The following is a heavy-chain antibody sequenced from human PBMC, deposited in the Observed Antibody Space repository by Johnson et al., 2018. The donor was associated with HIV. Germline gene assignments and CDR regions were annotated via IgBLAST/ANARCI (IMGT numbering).Heavy chain of an antibody. J-gene: IGHJ3*02. D-gene: IGHD3-22*01. CDR2: FDPVGGRL. CDR3: TRGESAYYESSGYYSDDAFDI. Sequence: VQLVESGGGLVQSGASLRLSCAASGFTFNNYAIHWVRQAPGNWLELIGQFDPVGGRLLLTDSGNDRFSLSRDSATNTLHPQMNSLRAGDTALYYCTRGESAYYESSGYYSDDAFDIWGQGTMVTVSS. V-gene: IGHV3-25*05. CDR1: GFTFNNYA.